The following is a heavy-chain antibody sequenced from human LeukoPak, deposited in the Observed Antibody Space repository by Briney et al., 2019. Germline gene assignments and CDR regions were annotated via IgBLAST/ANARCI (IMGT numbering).Heavy chain of an antibody. V-gene: IGHV3-30*02. J-gene: IGHJ4*02. D-gene: IGHD2-2*01. Sequence: GGSLRLSCAASGFTFSSYGMHWVRQAPGKGLEWVAFIRYDGSNKYYADSVKGRFTISRDNSKNTLYLQMNSLRAEDTAVYYCAKDLTGIVVTPLDYWGQGTLVTVSS. CDR3: AKDLTGIVVTPLDY. CDR2: IRYDGSNK. CDR1: GFTFSSYG.